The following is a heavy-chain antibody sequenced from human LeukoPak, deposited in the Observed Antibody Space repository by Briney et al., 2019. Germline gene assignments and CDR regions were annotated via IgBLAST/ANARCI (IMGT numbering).Heavy chain of an antibody. CDR1: GGSISSGGYS. CDR2: IYHSGST. V-gene: IGHV4-30-2*05. D-gene: IGHD2/OR15-2a*01. Sequence: SQTLSLTCAVSGGSISSGGYSWSWIRQPPGKGLEWIGYIYHSGSTYYNPSLKSRVTISVDTSKNQFSLNLSSVTAADTAVYYCARDLGRNNPQYFQHWGQGTLVTVSS. J-gene: IGHJ1*01. CDR3: ARDLGRNNPQYFQH.